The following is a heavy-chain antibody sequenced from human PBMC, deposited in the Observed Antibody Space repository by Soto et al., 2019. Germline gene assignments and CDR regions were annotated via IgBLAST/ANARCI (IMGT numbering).Heavy chain of an antibody. CDR2: VKPTGGGA. CDR3: AGGIAYNREPFDY. J-gene: IGHJ4*02. D-gene: IGHD1-1*01. Sequence: QVQLVQSGAEVKKHGASVKISCKASGYTFTSHYMHWVRQAPGQGLEWVVMVKPTGGGASYEQKFQYRVTMTRDTSTSTVYMGLSSLRSADTAVYFFAGGIAYNREPFDYWGQGTLVTVSS. V-gene: IGHV1-46*03. CDR1: GYTFTSHY.